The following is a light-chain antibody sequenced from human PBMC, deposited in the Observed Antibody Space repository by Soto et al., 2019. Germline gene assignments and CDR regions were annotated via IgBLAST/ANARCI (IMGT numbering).Light chain of an antibody. J-gene: IGLJ1*01. CDR2: DVS. CDR3: CSYAGSYTYV. CDR1: SSDVGGYNY. V-gene: IGLV2-11*01. Sequence: QSALTRAGSVSGSPGQSVTISCTGTSSDVGGYNYVSWYQQHPGKAPKLMIYDVSKRPSGVPDRFSGSKSGNTASLTISGLQAEDEDDYYCCSYAGSYTYVFGTGTKVTVL.